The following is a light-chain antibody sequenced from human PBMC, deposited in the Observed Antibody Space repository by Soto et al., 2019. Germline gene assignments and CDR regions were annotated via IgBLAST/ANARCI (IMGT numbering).Light chain of an antibody. CDR2: DAY. CDR1: QSVSSY. Sequence: IVMTQSPAPLSVSPGERATLSCRASQSVSSYLAWYQQKPGQAPRLLIYDAYNRATGIPPRFSGSGSGTDFTLTISSLEPEDSAVYYCQQRHMWPITFGQGTRLEIK. J-gene: IGKJ5*01. CDR3: QQRHMWPIT. V-gene: IGKV3-11*01.